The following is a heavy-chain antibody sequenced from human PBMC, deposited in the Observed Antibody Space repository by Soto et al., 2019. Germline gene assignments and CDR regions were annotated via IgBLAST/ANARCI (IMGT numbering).Heavy chain of an antibody. J-gene: IGHJ4*02. CDR1: GFTFSSYA. Sequence: GGSLRLSCAASGFTFSSYAMSWVRQAPGKGLEWVSAISGSGGSTNYADSVKGRFTISRDNSKNTLYLQMSSLRAEDTAVYYCAKAGGIAVPGTHLDYWGQGTLVTVSS. V-gene: IGHV3-23*01. CDR2: ISGSGGST. D-gene: IGHD6-19*01. CDR3: AKAGGIAVPGTHLDY.